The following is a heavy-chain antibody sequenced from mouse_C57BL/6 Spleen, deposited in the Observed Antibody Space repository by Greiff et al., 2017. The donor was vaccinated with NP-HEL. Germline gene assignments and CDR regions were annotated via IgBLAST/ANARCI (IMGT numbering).Heavy chain of an antibody. CDR2: IRNKANGYTT. CDR3: ARYDDGYCVFAY. D-gene: IGHD2-3*01. Sequence: EVQVVESGGGLVQPGGSLSLSCAASGFTFTDYYMSWVRQPPGKALEWLGFIRNKANGYTTEYSASVKGRFTISRDNSQSILYLQMNALRAEDSATYYCARYDDGYCVFAYGGQGTLVTVSA. CDR1: GFTFTDYY. J-gene: IGHJ3*01. V-gene: IGHV7-3*01.